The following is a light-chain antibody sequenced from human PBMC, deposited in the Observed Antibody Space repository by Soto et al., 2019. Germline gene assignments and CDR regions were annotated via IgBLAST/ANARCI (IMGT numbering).Light chain of an antibody. Sequence: DIQMTQSPYSLSASVGDRVTIACRASQGIRNYLVWYQQKPGKVPKLLIYAASTLQSGVPSRFSGSGSGTDFTLTIDSLQPEDVATYYCQKYNGDQWTFGQGTKVEI. V-gene: IGKV1-27*01. CDR3: QKYNGDQWT. J-gene: IGKJ1*01. CDR2: AAS. CDR1: QGIRNY.